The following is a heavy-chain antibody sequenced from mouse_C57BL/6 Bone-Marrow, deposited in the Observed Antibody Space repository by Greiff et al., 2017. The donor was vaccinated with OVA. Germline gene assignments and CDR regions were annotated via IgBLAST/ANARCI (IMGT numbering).Heavy chain of an antibody. CDR3: ARHGDYGSFFDY. J-gene: IGHJ2*01. D-gene: IGHD1-1*01. CDR1: GFTFSSYG. Sequence: EVQGVESGGDLVKPGGSLKLSCAASGFTFSSYGMSWFRQTPDKRLEWVATISSGGSYTYYPDSVKGRFTISRDNAKNTLYLQMSSLKSEDTAMYYCARHGDYGSFFDYWGQGTTRTVSS. CDR2: ISSGGSYT. V-gene: IGHV5-6*01.